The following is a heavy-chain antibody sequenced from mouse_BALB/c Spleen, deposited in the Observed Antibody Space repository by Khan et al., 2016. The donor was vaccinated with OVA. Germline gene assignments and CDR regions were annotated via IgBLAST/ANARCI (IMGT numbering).Heavy chain of an antibody. CDR2: IHPNSGYT. CDR1: GYTFTSYT. J-gene: IGHJ4*01. D-gene: IGHD1-1*01. V-gene: IGHV1-4*01. CDR3: ARDFHYYGSRGAMDY. Sequence: VQLQESGTELARPGASVKMSCKASGYTFTSYTIHWVKQRPGQGLDWIGYIHPNSGYTTYNQKFKGKATLTADKSSSTAYMQLSNLTSEDSAFYYCARDFHYYGSRGAMDYWGQGTSVTVSS.